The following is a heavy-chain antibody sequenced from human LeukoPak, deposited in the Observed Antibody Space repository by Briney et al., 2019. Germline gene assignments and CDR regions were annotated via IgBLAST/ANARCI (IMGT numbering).Heavy chain of an antibody. CDR1: GGSISSYY. CDR3: ARLAGYSSGWYEEGFDY. D-gene: IGHD6-19*01. Sequence: SETLSLTCTVSGGSISSYYWSWIRQPPGKGLEWIGSIYYSGSTYYNPSLKSRVTISVDTSKDQFSLKLSSVTAADTAVYYCARLAGYSSGWYEEGFDYWGQGTLVTVSS. V-gene: IGHV4-39*01. J-gene: IGHJ4*02. CDR2: IYYSGST.